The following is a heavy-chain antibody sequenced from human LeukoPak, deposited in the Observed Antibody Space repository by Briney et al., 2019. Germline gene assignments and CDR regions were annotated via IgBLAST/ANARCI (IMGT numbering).Heavy chain of an antibody. Sequence: GRSLRLSCAATGFTFSCYGMHWVRQAPGKGRDGVAVISYDGSNKYYADSVKGRFTISRDNSKNTLYLQMNSLRAEDTAVYYCACYGSGSYYDLYYYYMDVWGKGTTVTISS. V-gene: IGHV3-30*03. CDR1: GFTFSCYG. D-gene: IGHD3-10*01. CDR3: ACYGSGSYYDLYYYYMDV. J-gene: IGHJ6*03. CDR2: ISYDGSNK.